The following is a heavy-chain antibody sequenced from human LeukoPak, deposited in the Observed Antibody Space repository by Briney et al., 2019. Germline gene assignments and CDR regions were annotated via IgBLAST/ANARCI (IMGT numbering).Heavy chain of an antibody. Sequence: SETLSLTCAVSGGSISSSTWWSWVRQPPGKGLEWIGEIYRDGNTNYNPSLKSRVTISVDKSKNQFSLKLTSVTAADTAVYYCARNPGSDYPEWWGQGTLVTVSS. D-gene: IGHD4-17*01. CDR2: IYRDGNT. CDR1: GGSISSSTW. J-gene: IGHJ4*02. V-gene: IGHV4-4*02. CDR3: ARNPGSDYPEW.